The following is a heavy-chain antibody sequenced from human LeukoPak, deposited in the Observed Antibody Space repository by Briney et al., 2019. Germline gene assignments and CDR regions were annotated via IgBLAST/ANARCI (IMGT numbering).Heavy chain of an antibody. CDR3: AKQVGLAPNFDY. J-gene: IGHJ4*02. V-gene: IGHV3-23*01. Sequence: GGSLRLSCAASGFTFSSHSMSWVRQAPGKGLEWVSSISGSGGATYYADSVKGRFTISRDNSKNTLHLQMNSLRAEDTAVYYCAKQVGLAPNFDYWGQGTLVTPSS. CDR1: GFTFSSHS. D-gene: IGHD3-16*01. CDR2: ISGSGGAT.